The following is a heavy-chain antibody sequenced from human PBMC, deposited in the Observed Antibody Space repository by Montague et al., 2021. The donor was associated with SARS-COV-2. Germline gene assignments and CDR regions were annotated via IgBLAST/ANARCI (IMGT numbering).Heavy chain of an antibody. D-gene: IGHD3-3*01. CDR3: ARHRHITIFGVVIIPSWFDP. CDR1: GGSFSGYY. V-gene: IGHV4-34*01. J-gene: IGHJ5*02. CDR2: INHSGST. Sequence: SETLSLTCAVYGGSFSGYYWSWIRQPPGKGLEWIGEINHSGSTNXNPSLKSRVTISVDTSKNQFSLKLSSVTAADTAVYYCARHRHITIFGVVIIPSWFDPWGQGTLVTVSS.